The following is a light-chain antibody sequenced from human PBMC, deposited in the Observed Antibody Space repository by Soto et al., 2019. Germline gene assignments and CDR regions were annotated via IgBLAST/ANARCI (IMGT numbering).Light chain of an antibody. V-gene: IGLV2-23*01. Sequence: QSALTQPASVSGSPGQSITISCTGTSSDVGSYNLVSWYQQHPGKAPKLMICEGSKRPSGVSNRFSGSKSGNTASLTISGLQAEDEADYYCCSYTGSSPPYVFGTGTKLTVL. CDR3: CSYTGSSPPYV. J-gene: IGLJ1*01. CDR1: SSDVGSYNL. CDR2: EGS.